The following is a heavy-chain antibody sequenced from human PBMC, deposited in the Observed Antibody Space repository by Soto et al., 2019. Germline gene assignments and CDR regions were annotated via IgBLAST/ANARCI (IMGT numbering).Heavy chain of an antibody. CDR3: ARVERGTATTVVDAFDI. J-gene: IGHJ3*02. CDR1: GGFVSSGSYY. Sequence: QVQLQQWGAGLLKPSETLSLTCAVYGGFVSSGSYYWSWIRQPPGKGLEWIGEMSHRGGTHFNPSRKSRVTISVATAKNQFSLKMCSVAAADTALYYCARVERGTATTVVDAFDIWGPGTMVTVSS. V-gene: IGHV4-34*01. D-gene: IGHD1-1*01. CDR2: MSHRGGT.